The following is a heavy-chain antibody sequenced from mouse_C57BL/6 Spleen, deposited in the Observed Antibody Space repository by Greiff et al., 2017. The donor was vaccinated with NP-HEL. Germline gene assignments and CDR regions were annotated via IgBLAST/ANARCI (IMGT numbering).Heavy chain of an antibody. Sequence: EVKLVESGEGLVKPGGSLKLFCAASGFTFSSYAMSWVRQTPEKRLEWVAYISSGGDYIYYADTVKGRFTISRDNARNTLYLQMSSLKSEDTAMYYCTRESGGITTVGEDYAMDYWGQGTSVTVSS. CDR2: ISSGGDYI. V-gene: IGHV5-9-1*02. D-gene: IGHD1-1*01. J-gene: IGHJ4*01. CDR3: TRESGGITTVGEDYAMDY. CDR1: GFTFSSYA.